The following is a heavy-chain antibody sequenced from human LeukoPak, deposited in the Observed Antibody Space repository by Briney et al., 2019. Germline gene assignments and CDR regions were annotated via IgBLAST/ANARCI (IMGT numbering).Heavy chain of an antibody. CDR3: ARDLVLGDGYNYDC. Sequence: GSSVKVSCKASGGTFSSYAISWVRQAPGQGLEWMGGIIPIFGTANYAQKFQGRVTITADESTSTAHMELSSLRSEDTAVYYCARDLVLGDGYNYDCWGQGTLVTVSS. V-gene: IGHV1-69*01. CDR2: IIPIFGTA. D-gene: IGHD5-24*01. CDR1: GGTFSSYA. J-gene: IGHJ4*02.